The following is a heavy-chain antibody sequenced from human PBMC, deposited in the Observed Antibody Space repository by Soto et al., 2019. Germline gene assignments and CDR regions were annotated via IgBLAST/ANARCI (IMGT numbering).Heavy chain of an antibody. J-gene: IGHJ4*02. CDR3: ARSVAVPGAHIDY. CDR2: IYHTGNT. CDR1: GGSISSSSW. Sequence: LSLTCAVSGGSISSSSWWSWVRQPPGKGLEWIGEIYHTGNTNYNPSLESRVTISVDKSKNQFSLNLNSVTAADTAVYFCARSVAVPGAHIDYWGQGTQVTVSS. V-gene: IGHV4-4*01. D-gene: IGHD6-19*01.